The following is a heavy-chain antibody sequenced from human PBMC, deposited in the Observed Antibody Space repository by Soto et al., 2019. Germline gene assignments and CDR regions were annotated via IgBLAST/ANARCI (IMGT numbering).Heavy chain of an antibody. J-gene: IGHJ5*02. CDR1: GGSISSGDYY. D-gene: IGHD3-3*01. V-gene: IGHV4-31*03. CDR2: IYYSGSP. Sequence: QVQLQESGPGLVKPSQTLSLTCTVSGGSISSGDYYWSWIRQHPGKGLEWIGYIYYSGSPYYNPSLTSRVTISVDTAKIQFSLKLSSVTAADTAVYYCARWWSGSRQGFDPWGQGTLVTFSS. CDR3: ARWWSGSRQGFDP.